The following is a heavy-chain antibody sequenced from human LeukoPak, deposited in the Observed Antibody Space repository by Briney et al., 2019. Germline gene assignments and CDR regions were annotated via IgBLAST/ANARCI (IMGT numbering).Heavy chain of an antibody. CDR2: ISHSGST. Sequence: SETLSLTCAVSRYSISSGYNWGWIRQSPGKGLEWIGSISHSGSTYYNPSLKSRVTISVDTSKNEFSLNPSSVTAADTAVYYCARGYYGSGSYYKGNYFDYWGRGTLVTVSS. J-gene: IGHJ4*02. CDR1: RYSISSGYN. V-gene: IGHV4-38-2*01. CDR3: ARGYYGSGSYYKGNYFDY. D-gene: IGHD3-10*01.